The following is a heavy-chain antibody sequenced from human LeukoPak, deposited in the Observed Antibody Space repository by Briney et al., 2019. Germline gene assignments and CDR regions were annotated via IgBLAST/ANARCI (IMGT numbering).Heavy chain of an antibody. Sequence: SETLSLTCTVSGGSISSYYWSWIRQPPGKGLEYIGYIYYSGSTNYNPSLKSRVTISVGTSKNQFSLKLSSVTAADTAVYYCASAEYSSSAPRYWGQGTLVTVSS. CDR1: GGSISSYY. J-gene: IGHJ4*02. V-gene: IGHV4-59*01. D-gene: IGHD6-6*01. CDR3: ASAEYSSSAPRY. CDR2: IYYSGST.